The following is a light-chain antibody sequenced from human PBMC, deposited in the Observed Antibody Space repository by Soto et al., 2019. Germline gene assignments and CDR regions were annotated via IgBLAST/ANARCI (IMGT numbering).Light chain of an antibody. Sequence: AIQMTQSPSSLSASVGDRVTITCRTSQGIRNDLGWYQQKPGKAPKLLIYAASTLQSGVPSRFSGSGSGTDFTLTISSLHPEDFATYYCLQDDNYPLTFGGGTKVEIK. CDR1: QGIRND. V-gene: IGKV1-6*01. J-gene: IGKJ4*01. CDR2: AAS. CDR3: LQDDNYPLT.